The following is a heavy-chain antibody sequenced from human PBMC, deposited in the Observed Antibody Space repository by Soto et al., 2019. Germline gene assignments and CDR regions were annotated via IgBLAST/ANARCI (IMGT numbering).Heavy chain of an antibody. Sequence: PSETLSLTCTVSGGSISSYYWSWIRQPPGKGLEWIGYIYYSGSTNYNPSLKSRVTISVDTSKNQFSLKLSSVTAADTAVYYCARDTDYWGQGTLVTVPQ. CDR2: IYYSGST. V-gene: IGHV4-59*01. CDR1: GGSISSYY. CDR3: ARDTDY. J-gene: IGHJ4*02.